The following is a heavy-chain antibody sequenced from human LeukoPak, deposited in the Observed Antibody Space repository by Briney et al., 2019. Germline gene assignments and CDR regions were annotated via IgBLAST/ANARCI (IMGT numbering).Heavy chain of an antibody. J-gene: IGHJ6*02. CDR1: GFTFSSHG. Sequence: PGRSLRLSCAASGFTFSSHGMHWVRQAPGKGLEWVALTSYDGSNKYYADSVKGRFTISRDNSKNTLYLQTNSLRAEDTAVYYCAKDPLHCGGDCYPVGGVDVWGQGTTVTVSS. CDR3: AKDPLHCGGDCYPVGGVDV. D-gene: IGHD2-21*02. CDR2: TSYDGSNK. V-gene: IGHV3-30*18.